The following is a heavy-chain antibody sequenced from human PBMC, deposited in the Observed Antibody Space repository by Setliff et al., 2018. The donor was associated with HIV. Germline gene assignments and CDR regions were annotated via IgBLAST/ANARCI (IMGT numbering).Heavy chain of an antibody. Sequence: GGSLRLSCSASGFNFGEYALSWVRQAPGKGLEWVAFIRTKAYSGTTEYAASVKDRFTISRDDSKSIAYLQMNSPKTEDSAVYYCSRDLWAGDGGDAFDIWGQGTMVTVSS. CDR2: IRTKAYSGTT. J-gene: IGHJ3*02. D-gene: IGHD7-27*01. CDR1: GFNFGEYA. V-gene: IGHV3-49*04. CDR3: SRDLWAGDGGDAFDI.